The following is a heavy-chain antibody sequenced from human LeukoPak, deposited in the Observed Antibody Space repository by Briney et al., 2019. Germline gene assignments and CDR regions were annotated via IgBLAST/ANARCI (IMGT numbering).Heavy chain of an antibody. Sequence: SETLSLTCGVSGGTITNYYWNWIRQAPGKGLEWLGYIYYTGSTTYNPSVKSRITISLDTSKKQISLKLRSVTAADTAVYYCARAPRYSYGLNYYFYMDVWGTGTTVTVSS. J-gene: IGHJ6*03. CDR1: GGTITNYY. CDR2: IYYTGST. D-gene: IGHD5-18*01. CDR3: ARAPRYSYGLNYYFYMDV. V-gene: IGHV4-59*01.